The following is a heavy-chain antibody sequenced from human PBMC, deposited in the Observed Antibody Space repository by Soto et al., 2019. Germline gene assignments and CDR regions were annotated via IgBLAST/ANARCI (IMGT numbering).Heavy chain of an antibody. CDR2: ISYDGSNK. CDR3: AKDLEAKEYSGYDLFYAFDI. J-gene: IGHJ3*02. V-gene: IGHV3-30*18. CDR1: GFTFSSYG. D-gene: IGHD5-12*01. Sequence: ESGGGVVQPGRSLRLSCAASGFTFSSYGMHWVRQAPGKGLEWVAVISYDGSNKYYADSVKGRFTISRDNSKNTLYLQMNSLRAEDTAVYYCAKDLEAKEYSGYDLFYAFDIWGQGTMVTVSS.